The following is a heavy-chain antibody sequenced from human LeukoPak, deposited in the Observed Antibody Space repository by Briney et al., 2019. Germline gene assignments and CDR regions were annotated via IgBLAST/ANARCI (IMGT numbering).Heavy chain of an antibody. Sequence: GGSLRLSCAASGFTFASYSMNWVRQAPGKGQEWVSSISGDSTYIYNAGSVKGRFTISRDNAQASLYLQMISLRADDTAVYYCARVSGRLERQSDLDYWGQGTLVIVSS. CDR1: GFTFASYS. V-gene: IGHV3-21*01. J-gene: IGHJ4*02. D-gene: IGHD1-1*01. CDR2: ISGDSTYI. CDR3: ARVSGRLERQSDLDY.